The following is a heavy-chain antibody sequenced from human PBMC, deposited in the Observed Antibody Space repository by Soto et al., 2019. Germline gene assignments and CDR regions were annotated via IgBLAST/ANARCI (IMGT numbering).Heavy chain of an antibody. CDR1: GGSISSSSYY. CDR3: ARLDTIFGVAHTYFDY. D-gene: IGHD3-3*01. J-gene: IGHJ4*02. V-gene: IGHV4-39*01. CDR2: IYYSGST. Sequence: SATLSLTCTVSGGSISSSSYYWGWIRQPPGKGLEWIGSIYYSGSTYYNPSLKSRVTISVDTSKNQFSLKLSSVTAADTAVYYCARLDTIFGVAHTYFDYWGQGTLVTVSS.